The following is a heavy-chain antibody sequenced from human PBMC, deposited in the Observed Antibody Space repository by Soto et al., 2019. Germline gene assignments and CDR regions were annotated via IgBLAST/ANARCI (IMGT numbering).Heavy chain of an antibody. V-gene: IGHV3-66*01. Sequence: PGGSLRLSCAASGFTVSSYHMSWVRQAPGKGLEWVSVIYSAGSADFADSVKGRFTISRDNSKNTLYLQMSGLRAEDTAVYYCARVYSSSCHDYWGQGTLVTVSS. D-gene: IGHD6-13*01. CDR1: GFTVSSYH. CDR3: ARVYSSSCHDY. J-gene: IGHJ4*02. CDR2: IYSAGSA.